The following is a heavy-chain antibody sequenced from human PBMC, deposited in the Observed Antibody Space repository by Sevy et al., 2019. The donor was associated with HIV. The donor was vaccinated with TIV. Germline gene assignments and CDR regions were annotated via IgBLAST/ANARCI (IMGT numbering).Heavy chain of an antibody. J-gene: IGHJ4*02. CDR3: ATELGTYYYDSSGYYSDY. Sequence: GGSLRLSCAASGFTFSSYAMSWVRQAPGKGLEWVSAISGSGGSTYYADSVKGRFTISRDNSKNTLYLQMNSLRAGDTAVYYCATELGTYYYDSSGYYSDYWGQGTLVTVSS. D-gene: IGHD3-22*01. CDR2: ISGSGGST. V-gene: IGHV3-23*01. CDR1: GFTFSSYA.